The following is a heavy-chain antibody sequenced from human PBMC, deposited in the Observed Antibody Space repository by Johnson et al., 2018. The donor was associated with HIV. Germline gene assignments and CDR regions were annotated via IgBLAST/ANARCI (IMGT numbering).Heavy chain of an antibody. CDR2: IWFDGNTE. J-gene: IGHJ3*02. V-gene: IGHV3-33*06. D-gene: IGHD2-15*01. CDR1: GFTFSNYG. Sequence: QVQVVESGGGMVQPGRSLRLSCAASGFTFSNYGMHWVRQAPGKGLEWVAIIWFDGNTEYYADSVKGRFTISRDNSKNTLYLQMNSLRVEDTAVYYCAKGQVARGAFDIWGQGTMVTVSS. CDR3: AKGQVARGAFDI.